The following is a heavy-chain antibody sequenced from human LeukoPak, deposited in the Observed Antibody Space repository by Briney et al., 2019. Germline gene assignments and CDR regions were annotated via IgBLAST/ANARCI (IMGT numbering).Heavy chain of an antibody. Sequence: PSETLSLTCAVYGGSFSGYYWSWIRQPPGKGLEWIGEINHSGSTNYNPPLKSRVTISVDTSKNQFSLKLSSVTAADTAVYYCARGRGYSSSWYDYWGQGTLVTVSS. CDR2: INHSGST. CDR1: GGSFSGYY. V-gene: IGHV4-34*01. CDR3: ARGRGYSSSWYDY. J-gene: IGHJ4*02. D-gene: IGHD6-13*01.